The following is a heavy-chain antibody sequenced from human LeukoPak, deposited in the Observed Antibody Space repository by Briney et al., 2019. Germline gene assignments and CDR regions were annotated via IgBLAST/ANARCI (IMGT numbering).Heavy chain of an antibody. CDR1: GGTFSSYA. V-gene: IGHV1-69*13. J-gene: IGHJ6*02. D-gene: IGHD3-3*01. CDR2: IIPIFGTA. CDR3: ARSSDFWSGYYTQRLSDV. Sequence: SVKVSCKASGGTFSSYAISWVRQAPGQGLEWMGGIIPIFGTANYAQKFQGRVTITADESTSTAYMELSSLRSEDTAVYYCARSSDFWSGYYTQRLSDVWGQGTTVTVSS.